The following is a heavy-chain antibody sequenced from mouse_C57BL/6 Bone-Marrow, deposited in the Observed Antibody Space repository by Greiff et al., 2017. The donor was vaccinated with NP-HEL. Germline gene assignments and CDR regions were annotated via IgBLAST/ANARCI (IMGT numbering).Heavy chain of an antibody. J-gene: IGHJ4*01. V-gene: IGHV5-15*01. Sequence: EVMLVESGGGLVQPGGSLKLSCAASGFTFSDYGMAWVRQAPRKGPEWVAFISNLAYSIYYADTVTGRFTISRENAKNTLYLEMSSLRSEDTAMYYCARSPYYYDPFYAMDYWGQGTSVTVSS. CDR1: GFTFSDYG. CDR2: ISNLAYSI. D-gene: IGHD1-1*01. CDR3: ARSPYYYDPFYAMDY.